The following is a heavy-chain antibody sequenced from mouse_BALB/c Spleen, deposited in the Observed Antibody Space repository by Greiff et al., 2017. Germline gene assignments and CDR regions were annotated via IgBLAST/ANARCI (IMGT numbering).Heavy chain of an antibody. D-gene: IGHD2-3*01. J-gene: IGHJ4*01. V-gene: IGHV1S135*01. CDR1: GYSFTDYN. CDR2: IDPYNGGT. Sequence: VHVKQSGPELVKPGASVKVSCKASGYSFTDYNMYWVKQSHGKSLEWIGYIDPYNGGTSYNQKFKGKATLTVDKSSSTAFMHLNSLTSEDSAVYYCAREEDDGYPQGAMDYWGQGTSVTVSS. CDR3: AREEDDGYPQGAMDY.